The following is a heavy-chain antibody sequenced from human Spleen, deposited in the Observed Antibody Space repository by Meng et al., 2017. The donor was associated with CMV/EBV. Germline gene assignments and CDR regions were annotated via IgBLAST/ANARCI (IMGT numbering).Heavy chain of an antibody. CDR2: INHSGST. Sequence: VQPQQWGAGLFQPSETLSLTCAVYGGSFSGYYWSWIRQPPGKGLEWIGEINHSGSTNYNPSFQGHVTISADKSISTAYLQWSSLKASDTAMYYCARGFDPWGQGTLVTVSS. J-gene: IGHJ5*02. CDR3: ARGFDP. CDR1: GGSFSGYY. V-gene: IGHV4-34*01.